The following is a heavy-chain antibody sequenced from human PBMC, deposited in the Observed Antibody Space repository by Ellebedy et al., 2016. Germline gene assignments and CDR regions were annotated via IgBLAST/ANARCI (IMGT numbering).Heavy chain of an antibody. J-gene: IGHJ4*02. CDR1: GYTFTGYY. D-gene: IGHD2-2*01. Sequence: ASVKVSXXASGYTFTGYYMHWVRQVPGQGLEWMGWINPNSGGSNYAQKFQGRVTMTRDTSISTAYMELSRLRSDDTAVYYCASGVAHYCSTSTCGGRTLDYWGQGTLVTVSS. CDR2: INPNSGGS. V-gene: IGHV1-2*02. CDR3: ASGVAHYCSTSTCGGRTLDY.